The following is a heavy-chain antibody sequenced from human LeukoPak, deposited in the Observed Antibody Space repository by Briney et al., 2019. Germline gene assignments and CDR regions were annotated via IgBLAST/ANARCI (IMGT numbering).Heavy chain of an antibody. J-gene: IGHJ4*02. CDR1: GGSISSYY. CDR3: ARAPEFSSGWLLDW. CDR2: IHPSGST. D-gene: IGHD6-19*01. V-gene: IGHV4-4*07. Sequence: SETLSLTCTVSGGSISSYYWSWIRQPAGKGLEWIGRIHPSGSTNYNPSLESRVTMSVDTSKKQFSLKVTSVTATDTGVYYCARAPEFSSGWLLDWWGQGSLVTVSS.